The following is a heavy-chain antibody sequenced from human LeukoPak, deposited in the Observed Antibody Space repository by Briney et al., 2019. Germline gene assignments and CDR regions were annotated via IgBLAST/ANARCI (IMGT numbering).Heavy chain of an antibody. Sequence: PSETLSLTCTVSGYSISSGYYWGWIRQPPGKGLEWIGSIYHSGSTYYNPSLKSRVTISVDTSKNQFSLKLSSVTAADTAVYYCARDRYSYGAYYFDYWGQGTLVTVSS. CDR3: ARDRYSYGAYYFDY. J-gene: IGHJ4*02. CDR1: GYSISSGYY. D-gene: IGHD5-18*01. V-gene: IGHV4-38-2*02. CDR2: IYHSGST.